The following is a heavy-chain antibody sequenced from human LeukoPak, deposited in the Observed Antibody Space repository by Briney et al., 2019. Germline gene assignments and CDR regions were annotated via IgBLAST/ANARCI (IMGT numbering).Heavy chain of an antibody. CDR2: INSDGSST. CDR1: GFTFSSYW. V-gene: IGHV3-74*01. Sequence: GGSLRLSCAASGFTFSSYWMHWVRQAPGKGLVWVSRINSDGSSTSYADSVKGRFTISRGNAKNTLYLQMNSLRAEDTAVYYCARDQRLGGYYYGSGSYYNLYDVQYYMDVWGKGTTVTISS. D-gene: IGHD3-10*01. CDR3: ARDQRLGGYYYGSGSYYNLYDVQYYMDV. J-gene: IGHJ6*03.